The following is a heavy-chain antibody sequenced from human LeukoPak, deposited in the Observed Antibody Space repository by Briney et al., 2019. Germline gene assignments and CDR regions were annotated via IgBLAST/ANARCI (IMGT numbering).Heavy chain of an antibody. D-gene: IGHD3-22*01. CDR2: ISYDGRNK. J-gene: IGHJ4*02. CDR1: GFTFSRYG. V-gene: IGHV3-30*18. CDR3: AKGGAPYYYDSSGYYFLDY. Sequence: GGSLRLSCAASGFTFSRYGMHWVRQAPGKGLEWVAVISYDGRNKYYADSVKGRFTISRDNSKNTLYLQMNSLRAEDTAVYYCAKGGAPYYYDSSGYYFLDYWGQGTLVTVSS.